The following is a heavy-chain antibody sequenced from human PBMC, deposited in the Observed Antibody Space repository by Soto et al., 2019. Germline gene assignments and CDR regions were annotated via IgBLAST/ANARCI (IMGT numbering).Heavy chain of an antibody. CDR1: GFTFSSYA. J-gene: IGHJ6*03. CDR2: ISGSGGST. V-gene: IGHV3-23*01. CDR3: AKDYFVLPTNPVMDV. D-gene: IGHD3-10*01. Sequence: GGSLRLSCAASGFTFSSYAMSWVRQAPGKGLEWVSAISGSGGSTYYADSVKDRFTISRDNSKNTLYLQMNSLRAEDTAVYYCAKDYFVLPTNPVMDVWGKGTTVTVSS.